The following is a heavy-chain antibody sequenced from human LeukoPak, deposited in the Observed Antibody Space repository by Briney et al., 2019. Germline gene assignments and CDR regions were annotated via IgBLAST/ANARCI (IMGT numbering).Heavy chain of an antibody. D-gene: IGHD3-10*01. V-gene: IGHV3-48*01. J-gene: IGHJ5*02. CDR2: ISSASNTI. Sequence: GGSLRLSCAASGFTFSSYSMNWVRQAPGKGLEWVSYISSASNTIYYADSVKGRFTISRDNAKNSLYLQMSSLRAEDTAMYYCARGGWFGDNNWFDPWGQGTLVTVSS. CDR1: GFTFSSYS. CDR3: ARGGWFGDNNWFDP.